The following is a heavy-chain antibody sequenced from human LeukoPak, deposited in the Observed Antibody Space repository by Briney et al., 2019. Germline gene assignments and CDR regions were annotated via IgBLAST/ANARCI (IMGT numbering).Heavy chain of an antibody. CDR2: IYSGGST. CDR1: GFTVSNNH. V-gene: IGHV3-53*05. J-gene: IGHJ4*02. CDR3: ARGGSTIMAPWIDY. D-gene: IGHD5-24*01. Sequence: GGSLRLSCAASGFTVSNNHMSWGRQAPGKGLEWGSVIYSGGSTYYADSVRGRFAISRDNSKNALYLQMNSLRPEDTAFYSCARGGSTIMAPWIDYWGQGTLVTVSS.